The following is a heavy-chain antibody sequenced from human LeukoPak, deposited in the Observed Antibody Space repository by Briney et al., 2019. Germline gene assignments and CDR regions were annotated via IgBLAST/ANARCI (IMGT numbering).Heavy chain of an antibody. CDR1: GGSISSSSYY. Sequence: SETESLSCTVSGGSISSSSYYWCWIRQPPGKGLEWIGSIYYSGSTYYNPSLKSRVTISVDTSKNQLSLKLSSVTAADTAVYYCARIPTVTFFDYWGQGTLVTVSS. J-gene: IGHJ4*02. CDR2: IYYSGST. D-gene: IGHD4-17*01. V-gene: IGHV4-39*01. CDR3: ARIPTVTFFDY.